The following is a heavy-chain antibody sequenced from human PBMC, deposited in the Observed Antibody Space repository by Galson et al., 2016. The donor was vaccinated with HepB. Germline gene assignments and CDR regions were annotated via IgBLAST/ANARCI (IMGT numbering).Heavy chain of an antibody. J-gene: IGHJ4*02. CDR2: VDSDGNE. CDR1: GFSLTSSGMC. CDR3: ARIPGYSYGDDNVDS. D-gene: IGHD5-18*01. Sequence: PALVKPTQTLTLTCTFSGFSLTSSGMCVSWIRQSPGRALEWLALVDSDGNERFSTSLRTRLTISKYTSKNQVVLTMINMDPVDTATYYCARIPGYSYGDDNVDSWGQGTLVAVPS. V-gene: IGHV2-70*01.